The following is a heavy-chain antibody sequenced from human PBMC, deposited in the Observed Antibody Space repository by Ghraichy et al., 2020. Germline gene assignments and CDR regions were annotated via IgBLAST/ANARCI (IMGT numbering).Heavy chain of an antibody. D-gene: IGHD1-26*01. J-gene: IGHJ4*02. CDR3: ARGVRIVGATTTNADFDY. CDR1: GYTFTSYY. V-gene: IGHV1-46*01. Sequence: ASVKVSCKASGYTFTSYYMHWVRQAPGQGLEWMGIINPSGGSTSYAQKFQGRVTMTRDTSTSTVYMELSSLRSEDTAVYYCARGVRIVGATTTNADFDYWGQGTLVTVSS. CDR2: INPSGGST.